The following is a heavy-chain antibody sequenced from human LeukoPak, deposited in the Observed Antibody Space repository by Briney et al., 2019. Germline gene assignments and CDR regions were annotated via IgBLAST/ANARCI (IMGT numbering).Heavy chain of an antibody. CDR3: ATTKWLIDAFDI. CDR2: FDPEDGET. CDR1: GYTLTELS. V-gene: IGHV1-24*01. D-gene: IGHD6-19*01. Sequence: GASVKVSCKVSGYTLTELSMHWVRQAPGKGLEWMGGFDPEDGETIYAQKFQGRVTMTEDTSTDTAYMELSSLRSGDAAVYYCATTKWLIDAFDIWGQGTMVTVSS. J-gene: IGHJ3*02.